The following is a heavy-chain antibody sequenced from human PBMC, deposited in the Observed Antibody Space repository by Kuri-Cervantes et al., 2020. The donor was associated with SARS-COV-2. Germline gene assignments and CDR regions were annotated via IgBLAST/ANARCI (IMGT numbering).Heavy chain of an antibody. CDR2: IYYSGST. J-gene: IGHJ3*02. D-gene: IGHD3-3*01. V-gene: IGHV4-59*01. CDR3: ARVSHYDFWSGYYTPDAFDI. Sequence: GSLRLSCTVSGGSISSYYWSWIRQPPGKGLEWIGYIYYSGSTNYNPSLKSRVTISVDTSKNQFSLKLSSVTAADTAVYYCARVSHYDFWSGYYTPDAFDIWGQGTMVTVSS. CDR1: GGSISSYY.